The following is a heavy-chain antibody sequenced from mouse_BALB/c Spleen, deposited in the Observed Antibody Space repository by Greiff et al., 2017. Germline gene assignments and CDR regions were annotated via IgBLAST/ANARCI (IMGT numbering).Heavy chain of an antibody. J-gene: IGHJ1*01. D-gene: IGHD2-3*01. CDR1: GYSITSDYA. Sequence: EVQGVESGPGLVKPSQSLSLTCTVTGYSITSDYAWNWIRQFPGNKLEWMGYISYSGSTSYNPSLKSRISITRDTSKNQFFLQLNSVTTEDTATYYCARWLLLYFDVWGAGTTVTVSS. V-gene: IGHV3-2*02. CDR2: ISYSGST. CDR3: ARWLLLYFDV.